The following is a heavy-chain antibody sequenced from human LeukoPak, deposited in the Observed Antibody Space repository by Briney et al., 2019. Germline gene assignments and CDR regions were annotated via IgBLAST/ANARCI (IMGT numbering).Heavy chain of an antibody. V-gene: IGHV3-9*01. CDR3: AKDIGSSNYWYFDL. CDR1: GFTFDDYA. J-gene: IGHJ2*01. CDR2: ISWNSGSI. D-gene: IGHD1-26*01. Sequence: PGGSLRLSCAASGFTFDDYAMHWVRQAPGKGLEWVSGISWNSGSIGYADSVKGRFTISRDNAKNSLYLQMNSLRAEDTALYYCAKDIGSSNYWYFDLWGRGTLVTVSS.